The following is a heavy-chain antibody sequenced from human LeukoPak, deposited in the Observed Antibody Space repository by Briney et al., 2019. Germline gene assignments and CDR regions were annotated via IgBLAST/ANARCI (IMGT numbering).Heavy chain of an antibody. CDR3: ARDSIDCSGGSCYESLGYFDY. CDR2: ISPNSGGT. Sequence: RASVKVSCKASGYTFTGYYMHWVRQAPGQGLEWMGWISPNSGGTNYAQKFQGRVTMTRDTSISTAYMELSRLRSDDTAVYYCARDSIDCSGGSCYESLGYFDYWGQGTLVTVSS. CDR1: GYTFTGYY. V-gene: IGHV1-2*02. D-gene: IGHD2-15*01. J-gene: IGHJ4*02.